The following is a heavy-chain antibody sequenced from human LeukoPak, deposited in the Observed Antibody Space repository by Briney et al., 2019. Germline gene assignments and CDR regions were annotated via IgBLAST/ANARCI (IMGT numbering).Heavy chain of an antibody. CDR1: GGSFSGYY. CDR2: INHSGST. Sequence: SETLSLTCAVYGGSFSGYYWSWIRQPPGKGLEWIGEINHSGSTNYNPSLKSRVTISVDTSKNQFSLKLSSVTAADTAVYYCARRPFPFRWYFDYWGQGTLVTVSS. V-gene: IGHV4-34*01. J-gene: IGHJ4*02. CDR3: ARRPFPFRWYFDY.